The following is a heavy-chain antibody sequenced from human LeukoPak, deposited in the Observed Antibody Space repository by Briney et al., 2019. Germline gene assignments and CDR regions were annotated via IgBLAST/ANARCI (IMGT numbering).Heavy chain of an antibody. CDR2: ISGSSSTI. D-gene: IGHD2-8*01. V-gene: IGHV3-48*01. CDR3: ARGNAVIDDY. J-gene: IGHJ4*02. CDR1: GFTFSSYS. Sequence: DPGGSLRLSCAASGFTFSSYSMNWVRQAPGKGLEWVSYISGSSSTIYYADSVKGRFTISRDNAKNSLYLQMNGLRAEDTAVYYCARGNAVIDDYWGQGTLVTVSS.